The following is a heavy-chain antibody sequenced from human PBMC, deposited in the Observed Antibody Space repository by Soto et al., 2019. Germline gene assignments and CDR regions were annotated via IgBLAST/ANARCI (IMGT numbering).Heavy chain of an antibody. D-gene: IGHD2-2*01. V-gene: IGHV3-30*18. CDR2: ISSDGSNN. CDR1: GFSFSTYV. CDR3: AKDRDLYSSTWSYYFDY. Sequence: QGQLVESGGGVVQPGRSLRLSCAASGFSFSTYVMHWVRQAPGQGLEWVAVISSDGSNNYYADSVKGRFTISRDNSKNTLYLQMNSLRVEDTAVYYCAKDRDLYSSTWSYYFDYWGQGTLVTVSS. J-gene: IGHJ4*02.